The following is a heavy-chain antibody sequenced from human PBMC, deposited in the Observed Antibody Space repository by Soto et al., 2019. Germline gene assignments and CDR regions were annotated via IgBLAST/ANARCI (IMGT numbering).Heavy chain of an antibody. CDR1: GGSISSGGYS. D-gene: IGHD6-13*01. V-gene: IGHV4-30-2*01. CDR3: ARGGLAAAGPYYFDY. J-gene: IGHJ4*02. CDR2: IDHSGNS. Sequence: SETLSLTCAVSGGSISSGGYSWSWIRQPPGTGLEWIGYIDHSGNSYYNPSLMSRVTISVDRSKNQFSLEVNSVTAADTAVYYCARGGLAAAGPYYFDYWGQGSLVTVSS.